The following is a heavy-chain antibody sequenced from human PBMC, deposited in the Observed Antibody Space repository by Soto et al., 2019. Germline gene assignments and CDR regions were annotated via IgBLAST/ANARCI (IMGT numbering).Heavy chain of an antibody. D-gene: IGHD6-13*01. CDR2: IYYSGST. CDR1: GGSISSYY. CDR3: ARVVAAAGSNWFDP. Sequence: SETLSLTCTVSGGSISSYYWSWIRQPPGKGLEWIGYIYYSGSTNYNPSLKSRVTISVDTSKNQFSLKLSSVTAADTAVYYCARVVAAAGSNWFDPWGQGTLVTVSS. V-gene: IGHV4-59*01. J-gene: IGHJ5*02.